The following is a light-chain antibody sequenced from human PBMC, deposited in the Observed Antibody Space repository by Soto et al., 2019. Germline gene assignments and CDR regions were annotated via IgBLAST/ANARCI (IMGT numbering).Light chain of an antibody. CDR1: QSVSSSY. V-gene: IGKV3-20*01. CDR3: QQYGSSPWT. CDR2: GAS. Sequence: EHVLTQSPGTLSLSPGERATLSCRASQSVSSSYLAWYQQKPGQAPRLLIYGASSRATGIPDRFSGSGSGTEFTLTISRLETEDFAVYYCQQYGSSPWTFGQGPKVEIK. J-gene: IGKJ1*01.